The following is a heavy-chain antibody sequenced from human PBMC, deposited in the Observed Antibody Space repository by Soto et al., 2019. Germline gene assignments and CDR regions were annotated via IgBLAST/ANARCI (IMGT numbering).Heavy chain of an antibody. CDR3: ATTSWFDNSGSPH. CDR1: GDSITNDNDY. D-gene: IGHD3-22*01. V-gene: IGHV4-30-4*01. Sequence: SETLSRTCTVSGDSITNDNDYWGWIRQPPGKGLEWIGYIYYSGSTHYNPSLKSRLIISMDTSKNEFSLQLGSVTAADTAVYYCATTSWFDNSGSPHWGQGALVTISS. CDR2: IYYSGST. J-gene: IGHJ4*02.